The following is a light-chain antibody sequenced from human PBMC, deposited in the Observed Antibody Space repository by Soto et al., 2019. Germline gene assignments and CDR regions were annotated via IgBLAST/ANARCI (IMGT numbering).Light chain of an antibody. CDR3: QQYNNWPRPT. Sequence: DIQMTQSPSSLSASVGDRVTITCRASQSISNYLNWYQQKPGKAPKLLIYAASSLQSGVPSRFSGSGSGTEFTLTISSLQPDDFAVYYCQQYNNWPRPTFGQGTRLEIK. V-gene: IGKV1-39*01. CDR1: QSISNY. J-gene: IGKJ5*01. CDR2: AAS.